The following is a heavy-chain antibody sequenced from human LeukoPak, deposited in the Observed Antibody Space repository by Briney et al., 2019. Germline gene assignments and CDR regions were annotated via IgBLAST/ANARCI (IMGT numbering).Heavy chain of an antibody. D-gene: IGHD1-26*01. J-gene: IGHJ6*02. CDR1: GFTFSSYA. V-gene: IGHV3-23*01. CDR2: ISGSGDNT. CDR3: ARDHAYSGSYRPYGMDV. Sequence: GGSLRLSCAASGFTFSSYAMSWVRQVPGKGLEWVSVISGSGDNTYYADSVKGRFTISRDNSKNMLYLQMNSLRAEDTAVYYCARDHAYSGSYRPYGMDVWGQGTTVTVSS.